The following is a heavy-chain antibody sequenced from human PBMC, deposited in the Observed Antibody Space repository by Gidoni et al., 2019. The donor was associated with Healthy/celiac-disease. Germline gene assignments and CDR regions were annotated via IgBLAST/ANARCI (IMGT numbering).Heavy chain of an antibody. Sequence: QVQLVESGGGVVQPGRSLRLSCAASGFPFSNYGMHWVRQAPGKGLEWVAFISYDGSNKYYADSVKGRFTISRDNSKNTLYMQMNSLRAEDTAVYYCAKEGNYGDSPFDYWGQGTLVTVSS. D-gene: IGHD4-17*01. CDR2: ISYDGSNK. CDR3: AKEGNYGDSPFDY. CDR1: GFPFSNYG. V-gene: IGHV3-30*18. J-gene: IGHJ4*02.